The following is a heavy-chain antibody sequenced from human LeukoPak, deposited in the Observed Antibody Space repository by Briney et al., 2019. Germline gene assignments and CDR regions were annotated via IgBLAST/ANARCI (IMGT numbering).Heavy chain of an antibody. CDR3: ARAGKWELPLDY. V-gene: IGHV4-59*01. Sequence: SETLSLTCTVSGGSLSSYSWSWIRQPPGKGLEWIGYIYYSGSSNYNPSLKSRVTISIDTSENHFSLRLSPVTAADTAVYYCARAGKWELPLDYWGQGTLVTVSS. CDR1: GGSLSSYS. CDR2: IYYSGSS. D-gene: IGHD1-26*01. J-gene: IGHJ4*02.